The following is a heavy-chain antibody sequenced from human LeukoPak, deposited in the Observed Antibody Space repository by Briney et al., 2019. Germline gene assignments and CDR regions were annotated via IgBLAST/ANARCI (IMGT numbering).Heavy chain of an antibody. CDR1: GFTFSSYA. V-gene: IGHV3-30*04. CDR2: MSYDGSNK. J-gene: IGHJ4*02. CDR3: ARGSAAGTFDY. Sequence: PGRSLRLSCAASGFTFSSYAMHWVRQAPGKGLEWVAVMSYDGSNKYYADSVKGRFTISRDNSKNTLYLQMNSLRAEDTAVYYCARGSAAGTFDYWGQGTLVTVSS. D-gene: IGHD6-13*01.